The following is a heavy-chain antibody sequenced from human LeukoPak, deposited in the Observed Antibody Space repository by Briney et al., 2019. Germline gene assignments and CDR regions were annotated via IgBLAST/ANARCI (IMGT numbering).Heavy chain of an antibody. CDR1: GFTFSSYS. CDR3: AKEGSWFQRTYFDY. V-gene: IGHV3-23*01. D-gene: IGHD3-10*01. J-gene: IGHJ4*02. CDR2: ISSSGGDT. Sequence: GRSLRLSCAASGFTFSSYSMNWVRQAPGKGLEWVSGISSSGGDTYYADSVKGRFTVSRDNSKITLYLQMNGLRAEDTAVYYCAKEGSWFQRTYFDYWGQGTLVTVSS.